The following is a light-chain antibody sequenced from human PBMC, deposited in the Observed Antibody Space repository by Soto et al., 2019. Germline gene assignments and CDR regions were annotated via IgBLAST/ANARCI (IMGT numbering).Light chain of an antibody. CDR2: DAS. CDR1: QSVSSY. J-gene: IGKJ4*01. V-gene: IGKV3-11*01. CDR3: QQRSNWPPT. Sequence: TQSPATLSVSPGERANLSCRASQSVSSYLAWYQQRPGQAPRLLIYDASNRATGIPAKFSGSGSGTDFTLTISTLEPEDFAVYYCQQRSNWPPTFGGGTKVDI.